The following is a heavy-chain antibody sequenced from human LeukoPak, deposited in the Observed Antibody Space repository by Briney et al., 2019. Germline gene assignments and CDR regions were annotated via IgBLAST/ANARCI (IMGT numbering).Heavy chain of an antibody. CDR1: GFTFSSYS. CDR2: ISSSSSYI. Sequence: GGSLRLSCAASGFTFSSYSMNWVRQAPGKGLEWVSSISSSSSYIYYADSVKGRFTISRDNAKNSLYLQMNSLRAEDTAVYYCARSTVTTDPNYFDYWGQGTLVTVSS. D-gene: IGHD4-17*01. V-gene: IGHV3-21*01. J-gene: IGHJ4*02. CDR3: ARSTVTTDPNYFDY.